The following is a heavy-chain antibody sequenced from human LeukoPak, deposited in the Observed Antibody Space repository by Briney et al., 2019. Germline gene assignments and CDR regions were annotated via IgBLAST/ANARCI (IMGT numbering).Heavy chain of an antibody. CDR3: ARSLRGSPPESFDP. V-gene: IGHV3-23*01. CDR1: GFTFSSYA. D-gene: IGHD1-14*01. J-gene: IGHJ5*02. Sequence: HPGGSLRLSCAASGFTFSSYAMSWVRQAPGKGLEWVSAISGSGGSTYYTDSVKGRFTVSRDNSENTVHLQMNSLRAEDTAMYYCARSLRGSPPESFDPWGQGTLVTVSS. CDR2: ISGSGGST.